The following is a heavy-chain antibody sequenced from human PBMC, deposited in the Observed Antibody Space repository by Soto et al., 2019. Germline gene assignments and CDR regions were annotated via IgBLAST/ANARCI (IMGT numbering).Heavy chain of an antibody. V-gene: IGHV1-18*03. CDR1: GYTFPSHG. Sequence: ASVKVSCKASGYTFPSHGISWVRQAPGQGLEWMGWISTYNGDTNYAQRLQGRVTMTTDTTTSTAYMELRSLRSDDMAVYYCARAFYYDRSKNAFDIWGQGTTVTVSS. D-gene: IGHD3-22*01. CDR2: ISTYNGDT. J-gene: IGHJ3*02. CDR3: ARAFYYDRSKNAFDI.